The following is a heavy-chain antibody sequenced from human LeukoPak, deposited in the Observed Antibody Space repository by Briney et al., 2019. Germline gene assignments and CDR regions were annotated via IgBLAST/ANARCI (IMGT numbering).Heavy chain of an antibody. V-gene: IGHV4-34*01. D-gene: IGHD4-17*01. CDR2: INHSGST. CDR1: GGSFSGYY. CDR3: ARDALMTTMTRLNY. Sequence: PSETLSLTCAVYGGSFSGYYWSWIRRPPGKGLEWIGEINHSGSTSYNPSLKSRVTMSVDTSKNQFSLKLSSVTAADTAVYYCARDALMTTMTRLNYWGQGTLVTVSS. J-gene: IGHJ4*02.